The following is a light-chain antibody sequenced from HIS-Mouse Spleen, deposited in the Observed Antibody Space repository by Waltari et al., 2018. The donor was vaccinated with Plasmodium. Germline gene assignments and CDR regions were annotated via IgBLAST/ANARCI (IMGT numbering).Light chain of an antibody. Sequence: DIQMTQSPSTLSASLRDRVTITCRASQSISSWLAWYQQKPGKAPKLLIYKASSLESGVPSRFSGSGAGTEFTLTISSLQPDDFATYYCQQYNSYSWTFGQGTKVEIK. CDR2: KAS. V-gene: IGKV1-5*03. CDR1: QSISSW. CDR3: QQYNSYSWT. J-gene: IGKJ1*01.